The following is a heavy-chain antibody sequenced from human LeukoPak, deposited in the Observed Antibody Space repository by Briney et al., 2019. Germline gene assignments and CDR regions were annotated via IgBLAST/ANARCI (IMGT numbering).Heavy chain of an antibody. Sequence: GRSLRLSCAASGFTFSSYWMSWVRQAPGKGLEWVANIKQDGSEKYYADSVKGRFTISRDNAKNSLFLQMDSLRPEDTALYYCARANYYDSNRYSPFDDWGQGTLVTVSS. CDR2: IKQDGSEK. D-gene: IGHD3-22*01. V-gene: IGHV3-7*03. CDR3: ARANYYDSNRYSPFDD. J-gene: IGHJ4*02. CDR1: GFTFSSYW.